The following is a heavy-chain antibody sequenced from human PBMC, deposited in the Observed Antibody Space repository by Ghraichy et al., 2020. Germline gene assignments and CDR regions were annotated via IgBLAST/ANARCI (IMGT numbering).Heavy chain of an antibody. D-gene: IGHD6-19*01. V-gene: IGHV4-39*01. J-gene: IGHJ4*02. CDR1: GGSISSSSYY. CDR2: IYYSGST. CDR3: ARLNSSGWYLNPVY. Sequence: SETLSLTCTVSGGSISSSSYYWGWIRQPPGKGLEWIGSIYYSGSTYYNPSLKSRVTISVDTSKNQFSLKLSSVTAADTAVYYCARLNSSGWYLNPVYWGQGTLVTVSS.